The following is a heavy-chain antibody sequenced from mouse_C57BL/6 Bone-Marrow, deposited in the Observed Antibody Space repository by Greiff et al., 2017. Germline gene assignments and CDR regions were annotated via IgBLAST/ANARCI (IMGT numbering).Heavy chain of an antibody. CDR1: GFTFSSYA. D-gene: IGHD2-1*01. J-gene: IGHJ3*01. CDR3: ARDDYGNYEFAY. Sequence: EVLLVESGGGLVKPGGSLKLSCAASGFTFSSYAMSWVRQTPEKRLEWVATISAGGSYTYYPDNVKGRFTISRDNAKNNLYLQMSHLKSEDTAIYYCARDDYGNYEFAYWGQGTLVTVSA. V-gene: IGHV5-4*01. CDR2: ISAGGSYT.